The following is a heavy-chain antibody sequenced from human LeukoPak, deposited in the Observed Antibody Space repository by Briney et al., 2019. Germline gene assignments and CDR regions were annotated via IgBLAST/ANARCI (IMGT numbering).Heavy chain of an antibody. Sequence: GGSLRLSCAAAGFPFSRYAMSWVRQAPGKGLEWVSAISGSGDNTFYADSVKGRFTISRDNSKNTLLLQMNSLRGEDTALYFCAKDLWSVAVSALDHWGLGTRVTVSS. CDR2: ISGSGDNT. V-gene: IGHV3-23*01. CDR1: GFPFSRYA. CDR3: AKDLWSVAVSALDH. J-gene: IGHJ4*02. D-gene: IGHD3-3*01.